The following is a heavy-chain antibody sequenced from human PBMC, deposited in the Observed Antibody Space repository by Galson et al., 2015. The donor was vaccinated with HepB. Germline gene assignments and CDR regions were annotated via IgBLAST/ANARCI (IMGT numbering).Heavy chain of an antibody. V-gene: IGHV3-33*01. Sequence: SLRLSCAASGFTFSSYGMHWVRQAPGKGLEWVAVIWYDGSNKYYADSVKGRFTISRDNSKNTLYLQMNSLRAEDTAVYYCARDQILLWFGELSGYYYGMDVWGQGTTVTVSS. CDR2: IWYDGSNK. CDR1: GFTFSSYG. D-gene: IGHD3-10*01. CDR3: ARDQILLWFGELSGYYYGMDV. J-gene: IGHJ6*02.